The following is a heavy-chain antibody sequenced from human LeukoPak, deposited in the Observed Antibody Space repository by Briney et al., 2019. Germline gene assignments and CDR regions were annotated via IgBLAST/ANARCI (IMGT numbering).Heavy chain of an antibody. J-gene: IGHJ4*02. CDR1: GFTFSSYS. V-gene: IGHV3-48*04. CDR2: ISSSGSTI. D-gene: IGHD3-3*01. Sequence: PGGSLRLSCAASGFTFSSYSMNWVRQAPGKGLEWVSYISSSGSTIDYADSVKGRFTISRDNAKNSLYLQMNSLRAEDTAVYYCARDLLFGGSFFDYWGQGTLVTVSS. CDR3: ARDLLFGGSFFDY.